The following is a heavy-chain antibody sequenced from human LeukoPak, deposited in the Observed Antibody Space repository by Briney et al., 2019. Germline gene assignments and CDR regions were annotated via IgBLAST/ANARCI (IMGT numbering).Heavy chain of an antibody. D-gene: IGHD3-22*01. V-gene: IGHV3-23*01. Sequence: GGSLRLSCAASGFTFSSYAMSWVRQAPGKGLEWVSAISGSGGSTYYADSVKGRFTISRDNSKNTLYLQMNSLRAEDTAVYYCARMLHLYDSSVRYFDYWGQGTLVTVSS. CDR1: GFTFSSYA. J-gene: IGHJ4*02. CDR2: ISGSGGST. CDR3: ARMLHLYDSSVRYFDY.